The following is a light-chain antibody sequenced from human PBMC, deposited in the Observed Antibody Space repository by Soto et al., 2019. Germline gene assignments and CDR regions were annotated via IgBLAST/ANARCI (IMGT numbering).Light chain of an antibody. CDR3: LQDYNYLRT. V-gene: IGKV1-6*01. CDR1: QDIRSA. J-gene: IGKJ1*01. Sequence: IQLTQSPSSLSASVGDRVTITCRASQDIRSALGWYQQKPGKAPKLLIYAASSLQSGVPSRFSGSGSGTDFTLTISSLQPEDFATYYCLQDYNYLRTFGQGTKVDIK. CDR2: AAS.